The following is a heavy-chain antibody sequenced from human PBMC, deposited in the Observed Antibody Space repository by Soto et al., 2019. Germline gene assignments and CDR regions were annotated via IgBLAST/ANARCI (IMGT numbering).Heavy chain of an antibody. V-gene: IGHV1-8*01. CDR2: MNPNSGNT. Sequence: ASVKVSCNASGYTFTSYDINWVLQATGQGLEWMGWMNPNSGNTGYAQKFQRRVTITKNTSISTAYMELSSLRSEDTAVYYCARARGEYAHWGQGTLVTVSS. CDR3: ARARGEYAH. CDR1: GYTFTSYD. J-gene: IGHJ4*02. D-gene: IGHD6-25*01.